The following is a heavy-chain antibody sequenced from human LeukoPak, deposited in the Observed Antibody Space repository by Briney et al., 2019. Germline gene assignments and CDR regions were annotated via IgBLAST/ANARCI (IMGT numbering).Heavy chain of an antibody. J-gene: IGHJ5*02. CDR3: ARGNRGLHWFDP. Sequence: PSETLSLTCAVSGYSLSSGYYWGWIRQPPGKGLEWIGSIYYTGNTYCNPSLKSRVTISVDTSKNQFSLKLSSVTAADTAVYYCARGNRGLHWFDPWGQGTLVTVSS. D-gene: IGHD1-14*01. CDR2: IYYTGNT. CDR1: GYSLSSGYY. V-gene: IGHV4-38-2*01.